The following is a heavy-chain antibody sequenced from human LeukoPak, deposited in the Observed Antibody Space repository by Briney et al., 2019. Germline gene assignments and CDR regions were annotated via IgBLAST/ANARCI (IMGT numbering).Heavy chain of an antibody. CDR2: IYYSGST. V-gene: IGHV4-31*03. CDR1: GGSISSGGYY. CDR3: ARDPGYSGSWSYFDY. D-gene: IGHD6-13*01. J-gene: IGHJ4*02. Sequence: SETLSLTCTVSGGSISSGGYYWSWIRQHPGKGLEWIGYIYYSGSTYYNPSLKSRVTISVDTSKNQFSLKLSSVTAADTAVYYCARDPGYSGSWSYFDYWGQGTLVTVSS.